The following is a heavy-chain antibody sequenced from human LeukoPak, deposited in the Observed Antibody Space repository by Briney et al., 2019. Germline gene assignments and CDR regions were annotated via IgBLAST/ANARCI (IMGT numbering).Heavy chain of an antibody. Sequence: PGGTLRLSCAASGFTFSSYGMSWVRQAPGKGLEWVSAISGSGGSTYYADSVKGRFTISRDNSKNTLYLQMNSLRAEDTAVYYCAKGKYQLLVFDYWGQGTLVTVSS. D-gene: IGHD2-2*01. J-gene: IGHJ4*02. CDR3: AKGKYQLLVFDY. V-gene: IGHV3-23*01. CDR2: ISGSGGST. CDR1: GFTFSSYG.